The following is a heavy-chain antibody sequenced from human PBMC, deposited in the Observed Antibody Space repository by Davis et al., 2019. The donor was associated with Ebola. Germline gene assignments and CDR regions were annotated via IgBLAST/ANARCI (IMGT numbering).Heavy chain of an antibody. D-gene: IGHD3-22*01. CDR2: INPNSGGT. CDR3: ARGGITMMVVPRDYYYGLDV. CDR1: GYTFTGNY. J-gene: IGHJ6*02. V-gene: IGHV1-2*06. Sequence: ASVKVSCKASGYTFTGNYIQWVRQAPEQGLKGMGRINPNSGGTNYAQKFQGRVTMSRDTSTSTAYMEMNRLRSDDTAVYFCARGGITMMVVPRDYYYGLDVWGQGTTVTVSS.